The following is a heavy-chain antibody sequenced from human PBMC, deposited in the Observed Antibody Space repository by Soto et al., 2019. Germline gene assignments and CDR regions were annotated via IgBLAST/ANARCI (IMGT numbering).Heavy chain of an antibody. D-gene: IGHD5-12*01. CDR1: GFTFSSYA. Sequence: PGGSLRLSCAASGFTFSSYAMSWVRQAPGKGLEWVSAISGSGGSTYYADSVKGRFTISRDNSKNTLYLQMNSLRAEDTAVYYCASSGRLGYNLWDYFAYWGQGTLVTVSS. CDR3: ASSGRLGYNLWDYFAY. J-gene: IGHJ4*02. V-gene: IGHV3-23*01. CDR2: ISGSGGST.